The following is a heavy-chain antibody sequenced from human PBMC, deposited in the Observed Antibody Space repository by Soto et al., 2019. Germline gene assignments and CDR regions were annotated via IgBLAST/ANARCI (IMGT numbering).Heavy chain of an antibody. CDR1: GCSISSSSYY. D-gene: IGHD2-2*03. CDR3: ARLVIVVVPAAMSRGFMDV. Sequence: SETLSLTCTVSGCSISSSSYYWGWIRQPPGKGLEWIGSIYYSGSTYYNPSLKSRVTISVDTSKNQFSLKLSSVTAADTAVYYCARLVIVVVPAAMSRGFMDVWGQGTTVTVSS. J-gene: IGHJ6*02. CDR2: IYYSGST. V-gene: IGHV4-39*01.